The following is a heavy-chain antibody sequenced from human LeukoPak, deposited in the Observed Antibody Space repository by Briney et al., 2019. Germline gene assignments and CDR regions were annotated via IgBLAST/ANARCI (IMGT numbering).Heavy chain of an antibody. CDR1: GYTFTDYY. J-gene: IGHJ4*02. CDR3: ARGPPLRCTNGVCYNAGFDY. Sequence: ASVKVSCRASGYTFTDYYMHWVRQAPGQGLEWMGWINPNSGGTNYAQKFQGRVTMTRDTSISTAYMELSRLRSDDTAVYYCARGPPLRCTNGVCYNAGFDYWGQGTLVTVSS. CDR2: INPNSGGT. D-gene: IGHD2-8*01. V-gene: IGHV1-2*02.